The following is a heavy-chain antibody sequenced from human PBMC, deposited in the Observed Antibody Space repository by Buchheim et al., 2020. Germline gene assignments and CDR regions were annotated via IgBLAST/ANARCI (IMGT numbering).Heavy chain of an antibody. CDR1: GFTFNTYA. CDR3: LKRPPFDY. J-gene: IGHJ4*02. CDR2: ISSSGDKT. Sequence: EVQLLESGGGLVQPGGSLRLSCAASGFTFNTYAMTWVRQAPGKGLEYVSTISSSGDKTYFADSVKGRFTISRDNSKNTVYLRLNSLRAEDTAIHYCLKRPPFDYWGQGTL. V-gene: IGHV3-23*01.